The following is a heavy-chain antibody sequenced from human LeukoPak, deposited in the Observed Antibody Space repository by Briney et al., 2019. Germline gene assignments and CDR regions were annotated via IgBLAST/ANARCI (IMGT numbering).Heavy chain of an antibody. CDR3: ARATAICSSTSCYRWGFDY. CDR2: INTDTGNP. CDR1: GYTFTSYG. V-gene: IGHV7-4-1*02. J-gene: IGHJ4*02. D-gene: IGHD2-2*02. Sequence: GASVKVSCKASGYTFTSYGISWVRQAPGQGLEWMGWINTDTGNPTYAQGFTGRFVFSLDTSVSTAYLQISSLKAEDTAVYYCARATAICSSTSCYRWGFDYWGQGTLVTVSS.